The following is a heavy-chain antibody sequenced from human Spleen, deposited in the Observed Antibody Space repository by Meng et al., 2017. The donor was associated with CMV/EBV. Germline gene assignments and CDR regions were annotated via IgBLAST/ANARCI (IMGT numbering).Heavy chain of an antibody. CDR3: ARDHPSGSYGGWFDP. Sequence: ASVKVSCKASGYTFTSFDINWVRQAPGQGLEWMGWMNPNTGASDSAQKFQGRVTMTRDTSITTASMEVTNLRSDDTAVYYCARDHPSGSYGGWFDPWGQGTLVTVSS. V-gene: IGHV1-8*01. D-gene: IGHD1-26*01. J-gene: IGHJ5*02. CDR1: GYTFTSFD. CDR2: MNPNTGAS.